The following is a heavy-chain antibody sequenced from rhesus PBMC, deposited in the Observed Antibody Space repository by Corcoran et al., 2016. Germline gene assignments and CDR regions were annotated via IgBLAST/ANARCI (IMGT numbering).Heavy chain of an antibody. J-gene: IGHJ4*01. D-gene: IGHD1-7*02. Sequence: QLQLQESGPGLAKPSETLSLTCAVSGGSVSSTYWSWIRQAPGKGLEWIGYFYGSGIKTTATPSRQSRATRSVAPSKNQVSLRLSSVTAADTAVYYCARGGITGTGLGFDYWGQGVLVTISS. CDR2: FYGSGIKT. CDR1: GGSVSSTY. V-gene: IGHV4-169*01. CDR3: ARGGITGTGLGFDY.